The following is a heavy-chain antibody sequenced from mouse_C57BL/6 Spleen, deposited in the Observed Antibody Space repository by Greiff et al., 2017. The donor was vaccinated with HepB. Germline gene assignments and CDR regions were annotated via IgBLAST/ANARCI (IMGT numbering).Heavy chain of an antibody. Sequence: QVHVKQSGAELVKPGASVKISCKASGYAFSSYWMNWVKQRPGKGLEWIGQIYPGDGDTNYNGTFKGKATLTADKSSSTAYMQLSSLTSEDSAVYFCARDYLNYFDYWGQGTTLTVSS. J-gene: IGHJ2*01. V-gene: IGHV1-80*01. CDR2: IYPGDGDT. D-gene: IGHD5-5*01. CDR3: ARDYLNYFDY. CDR1: GYAFSSYW.